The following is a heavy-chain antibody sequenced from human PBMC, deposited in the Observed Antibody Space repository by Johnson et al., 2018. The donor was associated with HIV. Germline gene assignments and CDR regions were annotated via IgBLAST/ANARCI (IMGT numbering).Heavy chain of an antibody. CDR3: ARGLAADAFDI. CDR1: GFTFEDYA. D-gene: IGHD6-13*01. Sequence: VQLVESGGALVQPGRSLRLSCVASGFTFEDYAMYWVRQAPGKGLEWVSGISWNSDDIDYADSVKGRFTISRDNAKNSLYLQMNTLRPEDTALYYCARGLAADAFDIWGQGTRVTVSS. V-gene: IGHV3-9*01. J-gene: IGHJ3*02. CDR2: ISWNSDDI.